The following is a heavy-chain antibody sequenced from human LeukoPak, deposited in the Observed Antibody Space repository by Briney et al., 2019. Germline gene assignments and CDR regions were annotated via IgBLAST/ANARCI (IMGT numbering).Heavy chain of an antibody. J-gene: IGHJ4*02. D-gene: IGHD3-10*01. V-gene: IGHV4-30-4*01. CDR1: GGSICSGDYY. Sequence: SQTLSLTCTVSGGSICSGDYYWSWIRQPPGKGLEWIGYIYYSGSTYYNPSLKSRVTISVDTSKNQFSLKLSSVTAADTAVYYCARFGELLSAFDYWGQGTLVTVSS. CDR3: ARFGELLSAFDY. CDR2: IYYSGST.